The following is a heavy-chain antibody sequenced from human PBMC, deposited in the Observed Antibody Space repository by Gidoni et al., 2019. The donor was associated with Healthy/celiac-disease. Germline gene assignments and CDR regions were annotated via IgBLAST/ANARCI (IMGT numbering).Heavy chain of an antibody. D-gene: IGHD3-22*01. V-gene: IGHV4-59*01. CDR2: IYYSGST. Sequence: QVQLQESGPGLVKPSETLSLTCTVSGGSISSYYWRWIRQPPGKGLEWIGYIYYSGSTNYNPSLKSRVTISVDTSKNQFSLKLSSVTAADTAVYYCAREAGRYYYDSSGYYFDYWGQGTLVTVSS. CDR3: AREAGRYYYDSSGYYFDY. CDR1: GGSISSYY. J-gene: IGHJ4*02.